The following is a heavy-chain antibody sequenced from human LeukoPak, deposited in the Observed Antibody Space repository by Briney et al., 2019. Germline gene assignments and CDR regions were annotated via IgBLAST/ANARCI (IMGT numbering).Heavy chain of an antibody. CDR3: ARDPGEGIAGAGGDY. D-gene: IGHD6-19*01. CDR1: GYTLTGYY. J-gene: IGHJ4*02. V-gene: IGHV1-2*02. Sequence: ASVKVSCMASGYTLTGYYMHWVRQAPGQGLEWMGWINPNSGGTNYAQKFQGRVTMTRDTSISTAYMELSRLRSDDTAVYYCARDPGEGIAGAGGDYWGQGTLVSVSS. CDR2: INPNSGGT.